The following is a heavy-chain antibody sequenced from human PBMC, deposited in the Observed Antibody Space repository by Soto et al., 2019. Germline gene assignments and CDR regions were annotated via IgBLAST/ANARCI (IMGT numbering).Heavy chain of an antibody. V-gene: IGHV3-7*03. CDR1: GFTFSSYW. J-gene: IGHJ3*02. D-gene: IGHD3-22*01. CDR3: ARDQYYYDSSGPGAFDI. Sequence: GGSLRLSCAASGFTFSSYWMSWVRQAPGKGLEWVANIKQDGSEKYYVDSVKGRFTISRDNAKNSLYLQMNSLRAEDTAVYYCARDQYYYDSSGPGAFDIWGQGTMVTVSS. CDR2: IKQDGSEK.